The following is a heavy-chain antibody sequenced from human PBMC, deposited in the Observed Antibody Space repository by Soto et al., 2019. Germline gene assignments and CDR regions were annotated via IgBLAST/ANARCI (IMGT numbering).Heavy chain of an antibody. CDR2: ISYSGNT. J-gene: IGHJ4*02. CDR3: ARGLTPFWSSYRFSYFDS. Sequence: PSETLSLTCTVSGASISSAAYYWSWIRRRPREGLEWIGFISYSGNTYHSPSLKSRLLLSVDTSKNQFSLELSFVTDADTAVYYCARGLTPFWSSYRFSYFDSWGQGTLVTVSS. D-gene: IGHD3-3*01. CDR1: GASISSAAYY. V-gene: IGHV4-31*03.